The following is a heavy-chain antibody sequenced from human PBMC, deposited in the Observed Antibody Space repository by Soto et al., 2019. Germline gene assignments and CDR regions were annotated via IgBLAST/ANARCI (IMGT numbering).Heavy chain of an antibody. Sequence: QVQLQESGPGLVKPSQTLSLTCTVSGSSISSGGYYWSWIRQHPGKGLEWIGYIYYSGSTYYNPSLKSRATISVDTSMNQFSLKLSSVTAADTAAYYCARGGNSAFAFDIWGQGTMVTASS. CDR1: GSSISSGGYY. CDR3: ARGGNSAFAFDI. CDR2: IYYSGST. V-gene: IGHV4-31*03. J-gene: IGHJ3*02. D-gene: IGHD2-21*02.